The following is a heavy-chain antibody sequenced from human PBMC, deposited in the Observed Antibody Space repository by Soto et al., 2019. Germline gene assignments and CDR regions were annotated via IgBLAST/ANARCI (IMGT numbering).Heavy chain of an antibody. CDR1: GFTFSNAW. CDR3: TTDSAGNYDYVWGSYRWYWFDP. V-gene: IGHV3-15*07. D-gene: IGHD3-16*02. CDR2: IKSKTDGGTT. Sequence: GGSLRLSCAASGFTFSNAWMNWVRQAPGKGLEWVGRIKSKTDGGTTDYAAPVKGRFTISRDDSKNTLYLQMNSLKTEDTAVYYCTTDSAGNYDYVWGSYRWYWFDPWGQGTLVT. J-gene: IGHJ5*02.